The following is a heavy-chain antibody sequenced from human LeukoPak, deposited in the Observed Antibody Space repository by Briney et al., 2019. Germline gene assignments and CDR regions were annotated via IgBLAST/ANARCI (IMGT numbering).Heavy chain of an antibody. D-gene: IGHD4-23*01. CDR2: ISGGSSST. J-gene: IGHJ3*02. CDR3: AKDRRSMGVTPSWAFYI. V-gene: IGHV3-23*01. Sequence: GGTLRLSCAASGFTFSNYAMSWVRQAPGKGLEWVSAISGGSSSTYYADSVKGRFTISRDKSKNTLSLQLNSLRAEDTALYYCAKDRRSMGVTPSWAFYIWAQGTLVTVSS. CDR1: GFTFSNYA.